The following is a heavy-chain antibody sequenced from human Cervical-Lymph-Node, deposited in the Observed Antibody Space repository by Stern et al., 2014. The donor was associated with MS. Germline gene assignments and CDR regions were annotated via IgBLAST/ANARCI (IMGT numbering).Heavy chain of an antibody. CDR1: GGSISSGGYS. CDR2: IYHSGST. D-gene: IGHD4-17*01. Sequence: QLVESGSGLVKPSQTLSLTCAVSGGSISSGGYSWSWIRQPPGKGLEGIGDIYHSGSTYYNPSLKSRSNLSVDRSKNQFALKLSSVTAADTAVYYCARSSTVTPNAFDIWGQGTMVTVSS. J-gene: IGHJ3*02. V-gene: IGHV4-30-2*01. CDR3: ARSSTVTPNAFDI.